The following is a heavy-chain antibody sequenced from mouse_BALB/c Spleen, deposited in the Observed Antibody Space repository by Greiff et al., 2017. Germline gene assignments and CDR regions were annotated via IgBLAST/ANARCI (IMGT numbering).Heavy chain of an antibody. CDR1: GYSITSDYV. Sequence: EVMLVESGPGLVKPSQSLSLTCTVTGYSITSDYVWNWIRQFPGNKLEWMGYISYSGSTSYNPSLKSRISITRDTSKTQFFLQLNSVTTEDTATYYCARSKRGSYAMDDWGQGTSVTVSS. J-gene: IGHJ4*01. CDR2: ISYSGST. CDR3: ARSKRGSYAMDD. V-gene: IGHV3-2*02.